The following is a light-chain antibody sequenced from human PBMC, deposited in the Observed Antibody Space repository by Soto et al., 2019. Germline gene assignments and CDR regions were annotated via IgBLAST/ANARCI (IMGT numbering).Light chain of an antibody. CDR2: GAS. Sequence: EIVLTQSPGTLSLSPGERATLSCRASQSVSSSYLAWYQQKPGQAPRPLIYGASSSATGIPDRFSGSGSGTDFTLTISSLEPEDFAVYYCQQYGSSPYTFGQGTKLEIK. V-gene: IGKV3-20*01. J-gene: IGKJ2*01. CDR3: QQYGSSPYT. CDR1: QSVSSSY.